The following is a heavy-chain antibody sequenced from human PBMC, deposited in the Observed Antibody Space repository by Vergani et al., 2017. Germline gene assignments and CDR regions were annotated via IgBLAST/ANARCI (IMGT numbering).Heavy chain of an antibody. Sequence: QVQLQESGPGLVKPSQTLSPTCTVSGGSISSGGYYWSWIRQHPGKGLEWIGYIYYSGSTYYNPSLKSRVTISVDTSKNQFSLKLSSVTAAGTAVYYCARTIFGAYYMDVWGKGTTVTVSS. CDR3: ARTIFGAYYMDV. V-gene: IGHV4-31*03. J-gene: IGHJ6*03. D-gene: IGHD3-3*01. CDR2: IYYSGST. CDR1: GGSISSGGYY.